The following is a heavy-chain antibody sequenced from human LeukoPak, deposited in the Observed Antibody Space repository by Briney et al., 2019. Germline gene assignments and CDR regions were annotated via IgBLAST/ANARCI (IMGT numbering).Heavy chain of an antibody. CDR3: AKVPYSGSYHDYFFDS. CDR1: GFNFSSYG. Sequence: GRPLRLSCAASGFNFSSYGMHWVRQAPGKGLEWVALVWYDGTTKHYADSVRGRFTISRDNSKNTLHLQMNGLRAEDTAIHYCAKVPYSGSYHDYFFDSWGQGTLVTVSS. J-gene: IGHJ4*02. V-gene: IGHV3-33*06. D-gene: IGHD1-26*01. CDR2: VWYDGTTK.